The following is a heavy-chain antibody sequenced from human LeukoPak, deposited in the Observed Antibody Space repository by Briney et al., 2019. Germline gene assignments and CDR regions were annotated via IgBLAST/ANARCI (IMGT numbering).Heavy chain of an antibody. Sequence: ASVKVSCKASGYTFTGYYMHWVRQAPGQGLEWMGWINPNSGGTNYAQKFQGRVTMTRDTSISTAYMELSRLRSDDTAVYYCARDLEGRAATTFWSKPYFDYWGQGTLVTVSS. J-gene: IGHJ4*02. CDR1: GYTFTGYY. CDR3: ARDLEGRAATTFWSKPYFDY. V-gene: IGHV1-2*02. CDR2: INPNSGGT. D-gene: IGHD2-15*01.